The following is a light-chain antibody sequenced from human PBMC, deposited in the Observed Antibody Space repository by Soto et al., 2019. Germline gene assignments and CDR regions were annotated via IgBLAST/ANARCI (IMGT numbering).Light chain of an antibody. CDR3: QQSFSTPRFT. J-gene: IGKJ3*01. CDR2: GAS. Sequence: DIPMTQSPSSLSASVGDRVTITCRASESIRTYLNWYQQKQGKAPRLLIYGASSLQSGVPSRFSGSGSRTDFTLTITSPQPEDFATYYCQQSFSTPRFTFGPGTRVDI. CDR1: ESIRTY. V-gene: IGKV1-39*01.